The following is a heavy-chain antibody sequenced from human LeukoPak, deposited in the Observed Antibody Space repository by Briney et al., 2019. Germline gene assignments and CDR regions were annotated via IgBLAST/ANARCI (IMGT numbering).Heavy chain of an antibody. V-gene: IGHV1-8*03. CDR2: IIPIFGTA. Sequence: ASVKVSCKASGYTFTGYYMHWVRQAPGQGLEWMGGIIPIFGTANYAQKFQGRVTITRNTSISTAYMELSSLRSEDTAVYYCARGRRFLHFDYWGQGTLVTVSS. CDR1: GYTFTGYY. J-gene: IGHJ4*02. CDR3: ARGRRFLHFDY. D-gene: IGHD3-3*01.